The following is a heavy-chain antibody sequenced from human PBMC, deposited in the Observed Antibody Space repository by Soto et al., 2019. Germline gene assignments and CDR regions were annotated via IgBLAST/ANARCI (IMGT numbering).Heavy chain of an antibody. D-gene: IGHD3-3*01. V-gene: IGHV3-7*01. CDR2: IKQDGSEK. CDR3: ARVHDFWSGYLGAFVYYFDY. CDR1: GFTFSSYW. Sequence: PGGSLRLSCAAPGFTFSSYWMSWVRQAPGKGLEWVANIKQDGSEKYYVDSVKGRFTISRDDAKNSLYLQMNSLRAEDTAVYYCARVHDFWSGYLGAFVYYFDYWGQGTLVTVSS. J-gene: IGHJ4*02.